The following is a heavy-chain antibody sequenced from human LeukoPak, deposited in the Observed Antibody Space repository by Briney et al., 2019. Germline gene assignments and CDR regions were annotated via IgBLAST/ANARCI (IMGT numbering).Heavy chain of an antibody. CDR2: IRSKANNYAT. CDR1: GFTFSNAW. CDR3: IRGAASGSYYGFDV. J-gene: IGHJ6*02. V-gene: IGHV3-73*01. Sequence: GGSLRLSCAASGFTFSNAWMSWVRQAPGKGLEWVGRIRSKANNYATAYATSVKGRFTLSRDDSKNTAYLQMNSLKTEDTAVYYCIRGAASGSYYGFDVWGQGATVTVSS. D-gene: IGHD1-26*01.